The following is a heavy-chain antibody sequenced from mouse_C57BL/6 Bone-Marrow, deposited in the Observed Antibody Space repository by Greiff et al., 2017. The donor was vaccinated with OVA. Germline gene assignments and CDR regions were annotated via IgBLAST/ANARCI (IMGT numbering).Heavy chain of an antibody. CDR3: ARLPYYYGSSRYYYAMDY. Sequence: QVQLQQPGAELVKPGASVKLSCKASGYTFTSYWMHWVKQRPGQGLEWIGMIHPNSGSTNYNEKFKSKATLTVDKSSSTAYMQLSSLTSEDSAVYYCARLPYYYGSSRYYYAMDYWGQGTSVTVSS. J-gene: IGHJ4*01. D-gene: IGHD1-1*01. CDR2: IHPNSGST. V-gene: IGHV1-64*01. CDR1: GYTFTSYW.